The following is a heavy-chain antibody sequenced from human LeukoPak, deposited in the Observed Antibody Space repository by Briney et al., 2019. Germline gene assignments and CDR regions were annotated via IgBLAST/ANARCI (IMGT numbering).Heavy chain of an antibody. CDR2: ISYDGSNK. CDR3: ARDLRVAGEPTMIDY. J-gene: IGHJ4*02. D-gene: IGHD6-19*01. V-gene: IGHV3-30-3*01. Sequence: PGGSLRLSCAASGFTFSSYAMHWVRQAPGKGLEWVAVISYDGSNKYYADSVKGRFTISRDNSKNTLYLQMNSLRAEDTAVYYCARDLRVAGEPTMIDYWGQGTLVTVSS. CDR1: GFTFSSYA.